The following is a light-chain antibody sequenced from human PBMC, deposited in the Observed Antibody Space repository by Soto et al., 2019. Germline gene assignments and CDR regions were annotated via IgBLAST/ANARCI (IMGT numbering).Light chain of an antibody. CDR3: QQYNSYRGLT. CDR1: QSISSW. Sequence: DIQMTQSPSTLSASVGDRVTITCRASQSISSWLAWYQQKPGKAPKLLIYDASSLESGVPSRFSGSGSGTEFTLTISSLQPDDFAPYYCQQYNSYRGLTFGGGTKVEIK. CDR2: DAS. J-gene: IGKJ4*01. V-gene: IGKV1-5*01.